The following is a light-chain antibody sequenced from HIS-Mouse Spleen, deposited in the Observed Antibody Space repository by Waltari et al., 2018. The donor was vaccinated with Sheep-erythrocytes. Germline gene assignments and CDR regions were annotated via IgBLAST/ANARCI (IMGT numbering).Light chain of an antibody. V-gene: IGLV2-23*01. Sequence: QSALTQPASVSGSPGQLITISCPGTSSAVGSYNLVSWYQQHPGKAPKLMIYEGSKRPSGVSNRFSGSKSGNTASLTISGLQAEDEADYYCCSYAGSSTPWVFGGGTKLTVL. CDR2: EGS. J-gene: IGLJ3*02. CDR3: CSYAGSSTPWV. CDR1: SSAVGSYNL.